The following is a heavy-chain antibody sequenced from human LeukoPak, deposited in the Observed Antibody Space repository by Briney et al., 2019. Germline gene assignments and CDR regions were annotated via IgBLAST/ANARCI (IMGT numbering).Heavy chain of an antibody. J-gene: IGHJ6*02. V-gene: IGHV3-21*01. Sequence: GGSLRLSCAASGFTFSSYSMNWVRQAPGKGLEWVSSIGSSSSYIYYADSVKGRFTISRDNAKNSLYLQMNSLRAEDTAVYYCARDFGGGAKYGMDVWGQGTTVTVSS. CDR1: GFTFSSYS. D-gene: IGHD3-16*01. CDR2: IGSSSSYI. CDR3: ARDFGGGAKYGMDV.